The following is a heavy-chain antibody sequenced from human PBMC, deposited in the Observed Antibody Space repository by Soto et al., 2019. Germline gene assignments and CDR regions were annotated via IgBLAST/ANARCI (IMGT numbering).Heavy chain of an antibody. D-gene: IGHD3-10*01. CDR3: ARDRAYYGLGSYYFGNNNYFDY. CDR1: GGTFSSYA. Sequence: GASVKVSCKASGGTFSSYAISWVRQAPGQGLEWMGGIIPIFGTANYAQKFQGRVTITADKSTSTAYMELSSLRSEDTAVYYCARDRAYYGLGSYYFGNNNYFDYWGQGTLVTVSS. V-gene: IGHV1-69*06. J-gene: IGHJ4*02. CDR2: IIPIFGTA.